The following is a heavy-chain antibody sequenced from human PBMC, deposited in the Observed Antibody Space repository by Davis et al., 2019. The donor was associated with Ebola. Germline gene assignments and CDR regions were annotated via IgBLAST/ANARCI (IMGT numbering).Heavy chain of an antibody. J-gene: IGHJ4*02. CDR2: INPSGGST. CDR3: ARGLKLDYGDPEAFDY. V-gene: IGHV1-46*01. Sequence: ASVKVSCKASGYTFTSYYMHWVRQAPGQGLEWMGIINPSGGSTSYAQKFQGRVTMTRDTSTSTVYMELSSLRSEDTAVYYCARGLKLDYGDPEAFDYWGQGTLVTVSS. CDR1: GYTFTSYY. D-gene: IGHD4-17*01.